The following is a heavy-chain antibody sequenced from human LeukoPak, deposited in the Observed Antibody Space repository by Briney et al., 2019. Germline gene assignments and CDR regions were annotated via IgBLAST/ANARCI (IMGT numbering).Heavy chain of an antibody. V-gene: IGHV3-30*02. CDR3: ARDWNWNESFDY. CDR2: IRYDGSNK. D-gene: IGHD1-1*01. Sequence: GXSLRLSCAASGFTFSSYGMHWVRQAPGKGLEWVAFIRYDGSNKYYADSVKGRFTISRDNSKNTLYLQMSSLRSDDTAVYYCARDWNWNESFDYWGQGTLVTVSS. CDR1: GFTFSSYG. J-gene: IGHJ4*02.